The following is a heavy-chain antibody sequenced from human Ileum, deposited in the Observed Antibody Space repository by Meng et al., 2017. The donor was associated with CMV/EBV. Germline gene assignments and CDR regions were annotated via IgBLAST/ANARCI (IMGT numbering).Heavy chain of an antibody. D-gene: IGHD6-19*01. CDR1: ELTLSSYA. Sequence: SELTLSSYAVHWVRQAPGKGLEWVAVISYDGSNKYYADSVKGRFTISRDNSKNTLYLQMDSLRAEDTAVYYCAKDTLSGSSGWFDYWGQGTLVTVSS. J-gene: IGHJ4*02. CDR2: ISYDGSNK. V-gene: IGHV3-30*18. CDR3: AKDTLSGSSGWFDY.